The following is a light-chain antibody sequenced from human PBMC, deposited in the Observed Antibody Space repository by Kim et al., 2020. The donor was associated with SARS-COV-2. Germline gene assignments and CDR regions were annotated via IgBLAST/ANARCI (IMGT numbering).Light chain of an antibody. Sequence: ASVKLTGTLNSGHSGYAIAWNQQQPEKGPGYLMKVNSDGSHSKGDGIHDRFSGSSSGAERYLTIASLQSEDEADYYCQTWGTGIRVFGGGTKVTVL. CDR1: SGHSGYA. J-gene: IGLJ3*02. CDR3: QTWGTGIRV. V-gene: IGLV4-69*01. CDR2: VNSDGSH.